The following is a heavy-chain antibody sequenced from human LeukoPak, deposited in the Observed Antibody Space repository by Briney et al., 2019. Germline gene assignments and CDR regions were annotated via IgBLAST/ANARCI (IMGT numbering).Heavy chain of an antibody. Sequence: GGSLRLSCAASGFTFSNAWMSWVRQAPGKGLEWVGRIKSKTDGGTTDYAALVKGRFTISRDDSKNTLYLQMNSLKTEDTAVYYCTTASLGSWQLYFDYWGQGTLVTVSS. D-gene: IGHD6-13*01. J-gene: IGHJ4*02. CDR3: TTASLGSWQLYFDY. CDR2: IKSKTDGGTT. V-gene: IGHV3-15*01. CDR1: GFTFSNAW.